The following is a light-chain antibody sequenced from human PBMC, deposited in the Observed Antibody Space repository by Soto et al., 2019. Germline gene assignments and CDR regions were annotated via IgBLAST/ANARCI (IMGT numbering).Light chain of an antibody. CDR3: SSYTSSSPYYV. CDR1: SSDVGGYNY. V-gene: IGLV2-14*01. CDR2: EVS. Sequence: QSALTQPASVSGSPGQSITISCTGTSSDVGGYNYVSWYQQHPGKAPKLMIYEVSNRPSGVSNRFSGSKSGNTASLTISGLQAEDEAYYYCSSYTSSSPYYVFGTGTKLTVL. J-gene: IGLJ1*01.